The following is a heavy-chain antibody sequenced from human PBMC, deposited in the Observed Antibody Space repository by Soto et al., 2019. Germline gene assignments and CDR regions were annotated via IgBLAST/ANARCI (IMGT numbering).Heavy chain of an antibody. CDR2: TYYSSKWYY. J-gene: IGHJ6*02. CDR3: AGGYGLNV. CDR1: GGSVSNSRAA. V-gene: IGHV6-1*01. Sequence: SPTLSLSCASSGGSVSNSRAAWNWIRDSPSRGLEWLGRTYYSSKWYYDYAVSVQSRITISPDTSKNQFSLQLGSVTPEDTAVYYCAGGYGLNVWGQGTTVTVSS.